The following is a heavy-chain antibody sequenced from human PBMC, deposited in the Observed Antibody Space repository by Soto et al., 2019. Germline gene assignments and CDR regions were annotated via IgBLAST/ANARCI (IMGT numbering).Heavy chain of an antibody. V-gene: IGHV3-23*01. CDR2: ISGSGGST. Sequence: GGSLRLSCAASGFTFSSYAMSWVRQAPGKGLEGVSGISGSGGSTYYADSVKGRFTISRDNSKNTLYLQMNGLGGEDTAVYYCAKGLRPRSYSFEYYFDYWGQGMLVTVSS. D-gene: IGHD1-26*01. CDR3: AKGLRPRSYSFEYYFDY. J-gene: IGHJ4*02. CDR1: GFTFSSYA.